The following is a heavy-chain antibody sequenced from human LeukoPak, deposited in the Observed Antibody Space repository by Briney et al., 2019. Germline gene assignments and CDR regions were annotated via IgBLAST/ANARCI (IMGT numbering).Heavy chain of an antibody. D-gene: IGHD3-10*01. CDR1: GGTFGSYA. CDR3: AREADYLMVRGPYT. CDR2: IIPIFGTA. J-gene: IGHJ5*02. Sequence: VALVKVSCKASGGTFGSYAISWVRQAPGQGLEWMGGIIPIFGTANYAQKFQGRVTITADESTSTAYMELSSLRSEDTAVYYCAREADYLMVRGPYTWGQGTLVTVSS. V-gene: IGHV1-69*01.